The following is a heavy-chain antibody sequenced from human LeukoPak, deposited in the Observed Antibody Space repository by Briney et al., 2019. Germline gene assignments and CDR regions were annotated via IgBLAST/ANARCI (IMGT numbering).Heavy chain of an antibody. D-gene: IGHD2-2*01. CDR3: VSFYEAY. V-gene: IGHV3-74*01. CDR1: GFTVSSNY. Sequence: GGSLRLSCAASGFTVSSNYMSWVRQAPGKGLVWVSHINGDGSWTTYADSVKGRFTISKDNAKNTVYLQMNNLRAEDTAVYYCVSFYEAYWGRGTLVTVSS. CDR2: INGDGSWT. J-gene: IGHJ4*02.